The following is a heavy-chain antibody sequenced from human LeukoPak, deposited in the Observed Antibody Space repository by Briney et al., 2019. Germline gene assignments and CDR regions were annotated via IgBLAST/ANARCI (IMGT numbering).Heavy chain of an antibody. CDR3: TTRGDRYSYGYVAFDI. J-gene: IGHJ3*02. CDR1: GFTFSNAW. V-gene: IGHV3-15*07. Sequence: GGSLGLSCAASGFTFSNAWMNWVRQAPGMGLEWVGRIKSKTDGGTSDYAAPVKGRFTISRDDSKNTLYLQMNSLKTEDTAVYYCTTRGDRYSYGYVAFDIWGQGTMVTVSS. D-gene: IGHD5-18*01. CDR2: IKSKTDGGTS.